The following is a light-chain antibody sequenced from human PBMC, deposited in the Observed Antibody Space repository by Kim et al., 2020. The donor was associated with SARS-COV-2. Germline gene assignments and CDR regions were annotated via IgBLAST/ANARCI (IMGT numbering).Light chain of an antibody. J-gene: IGKJ3*01. CDR1: PSLVYGDGITY. V-gene: IGKV2-30*01. Sequence: PASISCRYSPSLVYGDGITYLNCFHQRPGQSPRRVIYKVSNRDSGVPDRFSGSGSGTDFTLQISRVEAEDVGVYYCMQGTHWPFTFGPGTKVDIK. CDR3: MQGTHWPFT. CDR2: KVS.